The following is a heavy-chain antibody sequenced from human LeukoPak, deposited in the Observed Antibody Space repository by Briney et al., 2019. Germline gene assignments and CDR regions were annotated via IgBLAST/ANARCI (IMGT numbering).Heavy chain of an antibody. V-gene: IGHV3-7*02. Sequence: GGSLRLSCAASGFTFSSYWMSWVRQAPGKGLEWVANMNQDGGEKNYVDSVKGRFTISRDNAKNSLYLQMNSLRAEDTAVYYCAITMIVVAHDYWGQGTLVTVSS. J-gene: IGHJ4*02. D-gene: IGHD3-22*01. CDR3: AITMIVVAHDY. CDR1: GFTFSSYW. CDR2: MNQDGGEK.